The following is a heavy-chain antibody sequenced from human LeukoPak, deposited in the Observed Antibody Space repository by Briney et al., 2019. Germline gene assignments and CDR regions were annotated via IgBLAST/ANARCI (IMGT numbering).Heavy chain of an antibody. Sequence: SETLSLTCTLSGGSISSSSYYWGWIRQPRGKGLEWIGRIYYSESTYYTPSLKSRVTISVDTSMNQVSLKLSSVTAADTSVYYYARHSGGYKVGGGNWFDPWGQGTLVTVSS. CDR2: IYYSEST. J-gene: IGHJ5*02. CDR1: GGSISSSSYY. CDR3: ARHSGGYKVGGGNWFDP. D-gene: IGHD3-10*01. V-gene: IGHV4-39*01.